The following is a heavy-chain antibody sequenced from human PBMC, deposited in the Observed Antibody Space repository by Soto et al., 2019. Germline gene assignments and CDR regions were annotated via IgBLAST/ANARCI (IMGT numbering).Heavy chain of an antibody. D-gene: IGHD2-21*01. V-gene: IGHV3-30*18. Sequence: QVQLVESGGGVVQPGRSVRLSCAASGFTFSSFGMHWVRQAPGKGLEWVAIISYDGSQRYYGDSVKGRITISRDNSKNTVYLEMNSLRLEDTAVYYCAKGGLPVGMPGFYYMDVWGKGIAVNISS. J-gene: IGHJ6*03. CDR2: ISYDGSQR. CDR1: GFTFSSFG. CDR3: AKGGLPVGMPGFYYMDV.